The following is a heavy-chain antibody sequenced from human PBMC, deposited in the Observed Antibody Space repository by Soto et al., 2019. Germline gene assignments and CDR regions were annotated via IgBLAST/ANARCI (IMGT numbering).Heavy chain of an antibody. D-gene: IGHD3-10*01. Sequence: QVQLVESGGGVVQPGRSLRLSCAASGFTFSSYGMHWVRQAPGKGLEWVAVTWYDGSNKYYADSVKGRFTISRDNSKNTLYLQMNSLRAEDTAVYYCARDSQYGSGYGMDVWGQGTTVTVSS. CDR3: ARDSQYGSGYGMDV. CDR2: TWYDGSNK. CDR1: GFTFSSYG. V-gene: IGHV3-33*01. J-gene: IGHJ6*02.